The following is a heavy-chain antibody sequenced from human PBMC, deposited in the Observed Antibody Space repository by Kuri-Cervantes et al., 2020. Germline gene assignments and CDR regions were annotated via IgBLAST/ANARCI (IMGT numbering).Heavy chain of an antibody. CDR3: ARDQRRTAMAGYYYYGMDV. Sequence: SQTLSLTCAVYGGSFSGYYWSWIRQPPGKGLEWIGKINHSGSTNYKPSLKSRVTISVDTSKNQFSLKLPSVTAADTAVYYCARDQRRTAMAGYYYYGMDVWGQGTTVTVSS. CDR2: INHSGST. V-gene: IGHV4-34*01. J-gene: IGHJ6*02. CDR1: GGSFSGYY. D-gene: IGHD5-18*01.